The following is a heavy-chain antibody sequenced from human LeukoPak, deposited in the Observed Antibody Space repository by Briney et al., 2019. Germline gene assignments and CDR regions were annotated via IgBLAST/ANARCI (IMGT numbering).Heavy chain of an antibody. CDR3: ASLAVAGTRYFDY. Sequence: PSETLSLTCTVSGGSISSYYWSWIRQPPGKGLEWIGYIYTSGSTNYNPSLKSRVTISVDTSKNQFSLKLSPVTAADTAVYYCASLAVAGTRYFDYWGQGTLVTVSS. V-gene: IGHV4-4*09. CDR1: GGSISSYY. J-gene: IGHJ4*02. D-gene: IGHD6-19*01. CDR2: IYTSGST.